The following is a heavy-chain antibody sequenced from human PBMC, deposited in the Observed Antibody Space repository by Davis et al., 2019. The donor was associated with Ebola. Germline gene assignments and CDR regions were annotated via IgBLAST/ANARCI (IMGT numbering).Heavy chain of an antibody. CDR3: ARGLYSTRWGL. V-gene: IGHV4-61*09. D-gene: IGHD6-13*01. CDR1: GDSISSGSYY. J-gene: IGHJ3*01. Sequence: SETLSLTCTVSGDSISSGSYYWSWVRQPAGKGLEWIGHIFTSGHTKYNPSLNSRVTMSVDTSKNQFSLKLDSVSAADTAVYYCARGLYSTRWGLWGQGTMVTVSS. CDR2: IFTSGHT.